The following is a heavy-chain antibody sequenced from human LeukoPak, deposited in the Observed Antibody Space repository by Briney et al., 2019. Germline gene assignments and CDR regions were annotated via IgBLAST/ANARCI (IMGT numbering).Heavy chain of an antibody. CDR2: IIPIFGTA. CDR3: AREEYYYDSSGYYRSFDY. Sequence: SVKVSCKASGYTFTSYGISWVRQAPGQGLEWMGGIIPIFGTANYAQKFQGRVTITADKSTSTAYMELSSLRSEDTAVYYCAREEYYYDSSGYYRSFDYWGQGTLVTVSS. V-gene: IGHV1-69*06. D-gene: IGHD3-22*01. J-gene: IGHJ4*02. CDR1: GYTFTSYG.